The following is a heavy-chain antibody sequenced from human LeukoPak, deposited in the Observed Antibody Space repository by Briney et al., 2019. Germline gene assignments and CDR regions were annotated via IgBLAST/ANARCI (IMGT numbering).Heavy chain of an antibody. CDR2: IKQDGSEK. J-gene: IGHJ4*02. Sequence: GGSLRLSCAASGFTFSSYWMSWVRQAPGKGLEWVANIKQDGSEKYYVDSVKGRFTISRDNAKNSLYLQMSRLRGVDMAVYYCASGGAVVAPFDFWGQGTLVTVSS. D-gene: IGHD2-15*01. CDR1: GFTFSSYW. CDR3: ASGGAVVAPFDF. V-gene: IGHV3-7*01.